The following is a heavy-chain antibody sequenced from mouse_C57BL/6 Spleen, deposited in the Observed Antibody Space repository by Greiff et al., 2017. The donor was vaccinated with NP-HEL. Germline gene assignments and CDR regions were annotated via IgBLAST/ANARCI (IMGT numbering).Heavy chain of an antibody. Sequence: QVQLQQPGAELVRPGTSVKLSCKASGYTFTSYWMHWVKQRPGQGLEWIGVIDPSDSYTNYNQQFKGKATLTVDTSYSTAYMRLSRLTAEDSAVYCCARVYYDYDVYALDYWGQGTSVTVSS. CDR2: IDPSDSYT. V-gene: IGHV1-59*01. D-gene: IGHD2-4*01. CDR1: GYTFTSYW. CDR3: ARVYYDYDVYALDY. J-gene: IGHJ4*01.